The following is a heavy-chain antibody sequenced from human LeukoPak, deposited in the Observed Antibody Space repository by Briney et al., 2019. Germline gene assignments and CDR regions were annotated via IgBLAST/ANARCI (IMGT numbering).Heavy chain of an antibody. V-gene: IGHV3-43*02. CDR1: GYSCDDYA. J-gene: IGHJ6*02. D-gene: IGHD2/OR15-2a*01. CDR2: ISGDGGST. CDR3: VRGYSFGPYGMDV. Sequence: VGSLRLSCAPSGYSCDDYAIRGVRQAPGKGLEWVSLISGDGGSTYYADSVKGRFTISRDNSKNTLYLQMSSLRAEDTAVYFCVRGYSFGPYGMDVWGQGTTVTVSS.